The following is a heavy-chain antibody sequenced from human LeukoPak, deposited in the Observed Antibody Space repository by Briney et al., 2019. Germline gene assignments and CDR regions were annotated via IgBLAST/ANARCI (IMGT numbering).Heavy chain of an antibody. D-gene: IGHD6-6*01. J-gene: IGHJ5*02. Sequence: SVKVSCKASGGTFSSYTISWVRQAPGQGLEWVGRIIPILGIANYAQKFQGRVTITADKSTSTAYMELSSLRSEDTAVYYCARGSIAARRDWFDPWGQGTLVTVSS. CDR2: IIPILGIA. CDR3: ARGSIAARRDWFDP. CDR1: GGTFSSYT. V-gene: IGHV1-69*02.